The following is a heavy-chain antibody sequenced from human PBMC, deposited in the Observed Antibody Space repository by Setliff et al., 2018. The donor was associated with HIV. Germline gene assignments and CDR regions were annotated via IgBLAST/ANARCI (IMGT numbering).Heavy chain of an antibody. V-gene: IGHV4-61*09. D-gene: IGHD6-13*01. CDR2: IHTSGST. J-gene: IGHJ6*03. Sequence: SETLSLTCTVSGGSISSGSYYWSWIRQPAGKGLEWIGHIHTSGSTKYNPSLKSRVTISADTSKNQFSLNLSSVTAAETAVYYCARTLAAAGPGYYYSYYMDVWGKGTTVTVSS. CDR1: GGSISSGSYY. CDR3: ARTLAAAGPGYYYSYYMDV.